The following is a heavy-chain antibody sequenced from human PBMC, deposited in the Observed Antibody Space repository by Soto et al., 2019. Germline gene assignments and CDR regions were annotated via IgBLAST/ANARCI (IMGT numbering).Heavy chain of an antibody. CDR1: DGSISRYY. Sequence: SETLSLTCSVSDGSISRYYWSWVRQSPGKGLEWIGYISYSGSTYYSPSLKSRVTISIDTSKKQVSLKVTSVTAADTAVYYCARAAGGLQTLVNVGILDFNLDSWGQGTLVTVSS. J-gene: IGHJ4*02. V-gene: IGHV4-59*01. CDR3: ARAAGGLQTLVNVGILDFNLDS. D-gene: IGHD3-16*01. CDR2: ISYSGST.